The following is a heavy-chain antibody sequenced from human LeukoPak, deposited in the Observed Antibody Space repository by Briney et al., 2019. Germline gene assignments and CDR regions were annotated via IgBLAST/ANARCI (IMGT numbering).Heavy chain of an antibody. J-gene: IGHJ4*02. D-gene: IGHD1-26*01. CDR3: ARDLLRGSYYTPDY. CDR1: GYSFTDYY. V-gene: IGHV1-46*01. Sequence: ASVKASCKASGYSFTDYYVHWVRQAPGQGLEWMAIINPAVGATIYAQKFQGRVTVTGDSSTSIVYLELSGLRSDDTARYYCARDLLRGSYYTPDYWGQGTLVTVSS. CDR2: INPAVGAT.